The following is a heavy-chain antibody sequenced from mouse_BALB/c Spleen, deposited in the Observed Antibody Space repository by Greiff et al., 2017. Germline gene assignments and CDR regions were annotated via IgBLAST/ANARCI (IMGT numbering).Heavy chain of an antibody. D-gene: IGHD2-14*01. J-gene: IGHJ4*01. V-gene: IGHV5-17*02. CDR3: ARWYDYAMDY. CDR2: ISSGSSTI. Sequence: EVQLVESGGGLVQPGGSRKLSCAASGFTFSSFGMHWVRQAPEKGLEWVAYISSGSSTIYYADTVKGRFTISRDNPKNTLFLQMTSLRSEDTAMYYCARWYDYAMDYWGQGTSVTVSS. CDR1: GFTFSSFG.